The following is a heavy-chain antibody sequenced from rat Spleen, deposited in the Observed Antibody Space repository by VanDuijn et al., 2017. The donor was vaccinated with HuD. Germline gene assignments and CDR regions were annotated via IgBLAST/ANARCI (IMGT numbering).Heavy chain of an antibody. J-gene: IGHJ2*01. D-gene: IGHD1-11*01. Sequence: EVQLVESGGGLVQPGRSLKLSCVVSGFTFSNNAMAWVRQAPPKGLEWVASISAAGGNSYYRDSVKGRFTISRDNAKNTLYLQMDSLRSEDTATYYCARGEGVPYYFDYWGQGVMVTVSS. V-gene: IGHV5S13*01. CDR2: ISAAGGNS. CDR3: ARGEGVPYYFDY. CDR1: GFTFSNNA.